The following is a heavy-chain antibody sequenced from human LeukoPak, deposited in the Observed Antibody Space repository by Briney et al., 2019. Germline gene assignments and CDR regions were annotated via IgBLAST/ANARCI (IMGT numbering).Heavy chain of an antibody. J-gene: IGHJ4*02. V-gene: IGHV1-69*04. CDR3: AVLGGYNYASEYFDS. D-gene: IGHD5-18*01. CDR1: GGTFSSYA. CDR2: IIPILGIA. Sequence: SVKVSCKASGGTFSSYAISWVRQAPGQGLEWMGRIIPILGIANYAQKFQGRVTITADKSTSTAYMELSSLRSEDTAVYYCAVLGGYNYASEYFDSWGQGTLVTVSS.